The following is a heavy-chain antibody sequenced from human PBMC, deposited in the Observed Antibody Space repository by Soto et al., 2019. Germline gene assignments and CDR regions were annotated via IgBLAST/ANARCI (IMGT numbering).Heavy chain of an antibody. V-gene: IGHV3-73*01. CDR1: GFTFSGSA. D-gene: IGHD1-26*01. J-gene: IGHJ4*02. CDR3: VFDSGSYQSFDY. CDR2: IRNKVNNYVT. Sequence: PGGSLRLSCAASGFTFSGSAMHWVRQASGKGLEWVGRIRNKVNNYVTTYAASVKGRFTVSRDDSKNTAYLHMDSLKTEDTAVYYCVFDSGSYQSFDYWGRGTLVTVSS.